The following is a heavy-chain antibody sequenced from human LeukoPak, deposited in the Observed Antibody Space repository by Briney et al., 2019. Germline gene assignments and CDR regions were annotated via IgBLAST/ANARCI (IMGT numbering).Heavy chain of an antibody. CDR1: SDSIGSIRYY. Sequence: SETLSLTCTDSSDSIGSIRYYWGWVRQPPGKGLEWIGTVYYTGITYYHPSLESRVTISIDASENHFSLRLSSVTAADTAVYYCAHTKSGYFQPFDSWGQGALVTVSS. CDR2: VYYTGIT. D-gene: IGHD3-22*01. V-gene: IGHV4-39*01. J-gene: IGHJ4*02. CDR3: AHTKSGYFQPFDS.